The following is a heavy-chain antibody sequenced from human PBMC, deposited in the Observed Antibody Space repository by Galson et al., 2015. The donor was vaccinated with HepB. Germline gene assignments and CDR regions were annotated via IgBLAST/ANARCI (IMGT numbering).Heavy chain of an antibody. CDR1: GYRFTNYW. J-gene: IGHJ4*02. CDR2: IDPSDSYI. D-gene: IGHD3-22*01. V-gene: IGHV5-10-1*01. CDR3: ATSYYYDGSGYKGAIDY. Sequence: QSGAEVKKPGESLRISCKGSGYRFTNYWISWVRQMPGKGLEWMGRIDPSDSYIKYSPSFQGHVTISADKSISTAYLQWSSLKASDTAMYYCATSYYYDGSGYKGAIDYWGQGTLVTVSP.